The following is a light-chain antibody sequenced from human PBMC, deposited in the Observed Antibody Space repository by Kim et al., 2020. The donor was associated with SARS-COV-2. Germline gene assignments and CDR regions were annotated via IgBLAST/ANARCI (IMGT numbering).Light chain of an antibody. V-gene: IGLV3-19*01. CDR1: SLRSYY. J-gene: IGLJ2*01. CDR3: NSRDSSGNPHVV. CDR2: GKN. Sequence: LGQTVRITCQGDSLRSYYASWYQQKPGQAPVLVIYGKNNRPSGIPDRFSGSSSGNTASLTITGAQAEEEADYYCNSRDSSGNPHVVFGGGTQLTVL.